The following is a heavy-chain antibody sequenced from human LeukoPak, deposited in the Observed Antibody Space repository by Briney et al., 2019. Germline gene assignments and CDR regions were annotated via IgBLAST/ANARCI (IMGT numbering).Heavy chain of an antibody. D-gene: IGHD3-9*01. CDR2: IYYSGCN. CDR1: GGSISSSSYY. V-gene: IGHV4-39*07. J-gene: IGHJ6*03. CDR3: ARVNYDILTGPLYYYYYYMDV. Sequence: PSETLSLTCTVSGGSISSSSYYWGWIRQPPGKELEWIGNIYYSGCNYYNPSLKSRVTISVDTSKNQFSLKLSSVTAADTAVYYCARVNYDILTGPLYYYYYYMDVWGKGTTVTVSS.